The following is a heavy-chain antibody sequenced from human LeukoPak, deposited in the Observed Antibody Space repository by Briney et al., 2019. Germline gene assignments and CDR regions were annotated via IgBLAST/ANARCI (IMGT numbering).Heavy chain of an antibody. CDR2: INPNSGGT. CDR3: ASLSGSPPSGIDY. D-gene: IGHD1-26*01. V-gene: IGHV1-2*02. CDR1: GYTFTGYY. J-gene: IGHJ4*02. Sequence: ASVRVSCKASGYTFTGYYMHWVRQAPGQGLEWMGWINPNSGGTNYAQKFQGRVTMTRDTSISTAYMELSRLRSDDTAVYYCASLSGSPPSGIDYWGQGTLVTVSS.